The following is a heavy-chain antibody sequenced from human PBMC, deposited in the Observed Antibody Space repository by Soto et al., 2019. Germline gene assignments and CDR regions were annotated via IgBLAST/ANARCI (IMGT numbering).Heavy chain of an antibody. CDR3: ADIQVLRYPTRPGYFDY. V-gene: IGHV2-5*02. CDR2: IYWDDDK. D-gene: IGHD3-9*01. Sequence: QITLKESGTTLVKPTQTLTLTCTFSGFSLSTSGVGVGWIRQPPGKALEWLALIYWDDDKRYSPSLKSRLTITKDTSKNQVVLTMTNMDPVDTATYYCADIQVLRYPTRPGYFDYWGQGTLVTVSS. CDR1: GFSLSTSGVG. J-gene: IGHJ4*02.